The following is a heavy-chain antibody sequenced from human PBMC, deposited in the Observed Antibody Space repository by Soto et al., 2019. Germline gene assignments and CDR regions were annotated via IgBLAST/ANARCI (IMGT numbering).Heavy chain of an antibody. CDR2: IYHSGST. CDR1: GGSISSSNW. D-gene: IGHD2-15*01. J-gene: IGHJ5*02. Sequence: QVQLQESGPGLVKPSGTLSLTCAVSGGSISSSNWWSWVRQPPGKGLEWIGEIYHSGSTNYNPSLQSRVNMSVDKAQNQFSLELSSVTAADTGVYYWAGDRALGFCSGGSRTLFDPWGQGTLVTVSS. CDR3: AGDRALGFCSGGSRTLFDP. V-gene: IGHV4-4*02.